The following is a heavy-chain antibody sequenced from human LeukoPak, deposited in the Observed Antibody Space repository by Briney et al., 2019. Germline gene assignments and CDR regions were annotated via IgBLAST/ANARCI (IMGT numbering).Heavy chain of an antibody. J-gene: IGHJ6*02. CDR3: ARGWYYYDSSGHPGGMDV. V-gene: IGHV1-69*13. CDR1: GGTFSSYA. D-gene: IGHD3-22*01. Sequence: ASVNVSCKASGGTFSSYAISWVRQAPGQGLEWMGGIIPIFGTANYAQKFQGRVTITADESTSTAYMELSSLRSEDTAVYYCARGWYYYDSSGHPGGMDVWGQGTTVTVSS. CDR2: IIPIFGTA.